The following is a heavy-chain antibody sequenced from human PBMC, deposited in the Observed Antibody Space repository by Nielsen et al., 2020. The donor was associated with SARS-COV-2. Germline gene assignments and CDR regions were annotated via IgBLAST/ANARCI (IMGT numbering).Heavy chain of an antibody. Sequence: ASVKVSCKASGYTFTGYGISWVRQAPGQGLEWMGVINPSGGSTSYAQRFQGRVTMTRDTSTSTVYMELSSLRSEDTAVYYCACRYCGSSSCYPLSFDFWGPGTLVTVSS. CDR3: ACRYCGSSSCYPLSFDF. CDR1: GYTFTGYG. CDR2: INPSGGST. V-gene: IGHV1-46*01. D-gene: IGHD2-2*01. J-gene: IGHJ4*02.